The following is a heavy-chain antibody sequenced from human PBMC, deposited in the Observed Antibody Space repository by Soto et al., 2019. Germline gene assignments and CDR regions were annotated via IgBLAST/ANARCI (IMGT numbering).Heavy chain of an antibody. V-gene: IGHV3-66*01. J-gene: IGHJ4*02. Sequence: EVQLVESGGGLVQPGGSLRLSCAASGFTVSSNYMSWVRQAPGKGLEWVSVIYSGGSTYYADSVKGRFTISRDNSKNTLYLQMNSLRAEDTAVYYCARDRPLAANDYWGQGTLVTVSS. D-gene: IGHD2-15*01. CDR1: GFTVSSNY. CDR3: ARDRPLAANDY. CDR2: IYSGGST.